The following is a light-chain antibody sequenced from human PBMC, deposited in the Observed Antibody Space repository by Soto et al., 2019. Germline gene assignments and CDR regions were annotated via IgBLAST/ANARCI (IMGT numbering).Light chain of an antibody. CDR2: DAS. CDR1: QSVYSSY. Sequence: EIVLTQSPATLSLSPGERATLSCRASQSVYSSYLAWYQQRPGQAPRLLFYDASIRATGIPDRFSGSGSGTDFTLTISRLEPEDFAVYYCQQYGLSPRTFGQGTKVDIK. V-gene: IGKV3-20*01. J-gene: IGKJ1*01. CDR3: QQYGLSPRT.